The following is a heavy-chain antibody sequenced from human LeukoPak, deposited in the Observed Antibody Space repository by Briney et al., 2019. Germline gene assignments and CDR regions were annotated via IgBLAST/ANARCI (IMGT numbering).Heavy chain of an antibody. CDR1: GFTFSSYS. CDR3: AKDQPKSHNAFDI. J-gene: IGHJ3*02. V-gene: IGHV3-33*06. Sequence: GGSLRLSCAASGFTFSSYSMNWVRQAPGKGLERVAVIWYDGSDKDYADSVKGRFIISRDNSKNTLYLQMNSLRAEDTAVYYCAKDQPKSHNAFDIWGQGTMVTVSS. CDR2: IWYDGSDK.